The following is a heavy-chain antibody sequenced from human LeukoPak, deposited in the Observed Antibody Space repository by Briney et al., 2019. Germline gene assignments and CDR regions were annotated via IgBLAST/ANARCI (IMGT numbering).Heavy chain of an antibody. V-gene: IGHV3-30-3*01. Sequence: PGGSLRLSCAASGFTFSSYAMHWVRQAPGKGLEWVAVISYDGSNKYYADSVKGRFTISRDKSKNTLYLQMNSLRAEDTAVYYCAREATVGATSAFDIWGQGTMVTVSS. J-gene: IGHJ3*02. CDR3: AREATVGATSAFDI. CDR1: GFTFSSYA. D-gene: IGHD1-26*01. CDR2: ISYDGSNK.